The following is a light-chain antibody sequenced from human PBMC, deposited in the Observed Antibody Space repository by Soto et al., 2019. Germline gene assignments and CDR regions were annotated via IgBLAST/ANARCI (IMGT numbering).Light chain of an antibody. CDR3: YEYDTGPPWT. CDR2: DAS. J-gene: IGKJ1*01. CDR1: QSVSNN. V-gene: IGKV3-15*01. Sequence: LMTQSPATLSVSPGERATLSCTASQSVSNNLAWYQKKPGQAPRLIIYDASTMTTGIPATFSGSGSGTDFTLTISGPQSEDFAVYFCYEYDTGPPWTFGQGTKVEIK.